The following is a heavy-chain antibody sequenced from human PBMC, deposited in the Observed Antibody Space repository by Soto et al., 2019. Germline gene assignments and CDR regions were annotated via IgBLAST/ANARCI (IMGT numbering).Heavy chain of an antibody. D-gene: IGHD4-17*01. J-gene: IGHJ4*02. Sequence: EVQLVESGGGLVQTGGSLRLSCAASGFTFSSYYMHWVRQAPGKGLVWISRIKTDGSFSSYADSVKGRFTISRDNARNTLFLQMNSLSDDDTAVYYCARGFYGDPPALDYWGQGTLVSVSS. V-gene: IGHV3-74*01. CDR3: ARGFYGDPPALDY. CDR1: GFTFSSYY. CDR2: IKTDGSFS.